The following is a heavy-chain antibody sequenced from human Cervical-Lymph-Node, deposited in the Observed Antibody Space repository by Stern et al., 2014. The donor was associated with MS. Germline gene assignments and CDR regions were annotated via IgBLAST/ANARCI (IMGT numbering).Heavy chain of an antibody. CDR1: GYTLTNYE. CDR3: ARGSDGYKPQYYFGMDI. J-gene: IGHJ6*02. D-gene: IGHD5-24*01. Sequence: QVQLGQSGAEVKKPGASVKVSCKASGYTLTNYEINWVRQAPGQGLEWMGWMNPNSGDTGYAQKFQGRLTMTRNASISTAYMDLNSLRSDDTAVYYCARGSDGYKPQYYFGMDIWGQGATVTVSS. V-gene: IGHV1-8*02. CDR2: MNPNSGDT.